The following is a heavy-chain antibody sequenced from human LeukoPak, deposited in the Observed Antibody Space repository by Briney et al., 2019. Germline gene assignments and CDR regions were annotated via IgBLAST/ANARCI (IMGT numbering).Heavy chain of an antibody. CDR3: ARFDQVSQTAGGY. CDR2: INPNSGGT. CDR1: GYTFTGYY. V-gene: IGHV1-2*02. D-gene: IGHD5/OR15-5a*01. J-gene: IGHJ4*02. Sequence: PKASVKVSCKASGYTFTGYYMHWVRQAPGQGLEWMGWINPNSGGTNYAQKFQGRVTMTGDTSISTAYMELSRLRSDDTAVYYCARFDQVSQTAGGYWGQGTLLTVSS.